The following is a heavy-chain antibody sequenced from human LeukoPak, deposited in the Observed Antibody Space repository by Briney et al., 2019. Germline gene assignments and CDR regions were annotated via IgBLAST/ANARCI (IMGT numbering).Heavy chain of an antibody. CDR1: GFTFSDYY. Sequence: GGSLRLSCAASGFTFSDYYMSWIRQAPGKGLEWVSYISSSGSTIYYADSVKGRFTISRDNAKNSLYLRMNSLRAEDTAVYYCARDGSSSSPRFDYWGQGTLVTVSS. J-gene: IGHJ4*02. D-gene: IGHD6-6*01. CDR2: ISSSGSTI. V-gene: IGHV3-11*04. CDR3: ARDGSSSSPRFDY.